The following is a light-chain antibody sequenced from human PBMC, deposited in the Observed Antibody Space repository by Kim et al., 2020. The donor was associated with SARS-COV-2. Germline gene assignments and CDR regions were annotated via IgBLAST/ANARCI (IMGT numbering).Light chain of an antibody. V-gene: IGKV3-11*01. J-gene: IGKJ2*01. CDR2: DAS. Sequence: EIVLTQSPATLSLSPGERATLSCRASQSVSSYLAWYQQKPGQAPRLLIYDASNRATGIPARFSGSGSETDFTLTISSLEPEDFAVYYCQQRSNWPPYMYTFGQGTKLE. CDR1: QSVSSY. CDR3: QQRSNWPPYMYT.